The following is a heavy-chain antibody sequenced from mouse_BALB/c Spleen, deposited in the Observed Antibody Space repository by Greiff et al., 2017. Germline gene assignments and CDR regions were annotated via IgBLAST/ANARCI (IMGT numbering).Heavy chain of an antibody. CDR2: IYPGDGDT. Sequence: VQLQQSGAELVRPGSSVKISCKASGYAFSSYWMNWVKQRPGQGLEWIGQIYPGDGDTNYNGKFKGKATLTADKSSSTAYMQLSSLTSEDSAVYFCARSLPMDYWGQGTSVTVSS. V-gene: IGHV1-80*01. J-gene: IGHJ4*01. CDR1: GYAFSSYW. CDR3: ARSLPMDY.